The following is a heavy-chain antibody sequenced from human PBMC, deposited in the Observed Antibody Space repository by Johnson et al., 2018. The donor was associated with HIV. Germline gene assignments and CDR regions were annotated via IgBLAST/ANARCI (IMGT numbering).Heavy chain of an antibody. Sequence: VQLVESGGGLVQPGGSLRLSCAASGFNFSTYWMSWVRQAPGKGLEWVANIRQDGNERNYVDSVKGRFTISRDNAKNSLYLQMNSLRADDTSVYYCAREDPYGTVDSCFLPGAFDIWGQGTMVTISS. CDR2: IRQDGNER. D-gene: IGHD2-8*02. CDR3: AREDPYGTVDSCFLPGAFDI. J-gene: IGHJ3*02. V-gene: IGHV3-7*01. CDR1: GFNFSTYW.